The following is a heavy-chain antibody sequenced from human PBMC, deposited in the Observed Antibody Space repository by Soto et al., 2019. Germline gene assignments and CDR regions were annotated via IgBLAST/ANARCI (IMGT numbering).Heavy chain of an antibody. CDR2: IVPIYRTA. CDR1: GGTFSSYR. V-gene: IGHV1-69*13. CDR3: ARGGTFAYDTSGYSVY. Sequence: GASVKVSCKASGGTFSSYRINWVRQAPGQGLEWVGGIVPIYRTADYAQKFQGRVTITAGESARTAYLELRSLKSQDTAVYYCARGGTFAYDTSGYSVYWGQGTLVTVSS. J-gene: IGHJ4*02. D-gene: IGHD3-22*01.